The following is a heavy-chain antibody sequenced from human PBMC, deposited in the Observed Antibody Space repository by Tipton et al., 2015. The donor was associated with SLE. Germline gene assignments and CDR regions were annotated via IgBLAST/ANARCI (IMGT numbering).Heavy chain of an antibody. CDR3: ARHRMDIVATTPFDY. Sequence: LRLSCTVSGGSISSYYWDWIRQPPGKGLEWIGSIYYSGSTYYNPSLKSRVTVSVDTSKNQFSLKLSSVTAADTAVYYCARHRMDIVATTPFDYWGQGTLVTVSS. CDR1: GGSISSYY. J-gene: IGHJ4*02. CDR2: IYYSGST. V-gene: IGHV4-39*07. D-gene: IGHD5-12*01.